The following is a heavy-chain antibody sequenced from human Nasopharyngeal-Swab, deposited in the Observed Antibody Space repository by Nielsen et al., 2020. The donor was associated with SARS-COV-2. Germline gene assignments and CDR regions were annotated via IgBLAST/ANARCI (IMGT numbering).Heavy chain of an antibody. Sequence: SLRLSCAASGFTFSSHWMHWVRQAPGKGLVWVSRISEDGSITTYADSVKGRFTISRDNAKNTLFLQMHSLRADDTAIYYCASQLGHPDSWGQGTLVTVSS. V-gene: IGHV3-74*01. J-gene: IGHJ4*02. D-gene: IGHD2-2*01. CDR1: GFTFSSHW. CDR2: ISEDGSIT. CDR3: ASQLGHPDS.